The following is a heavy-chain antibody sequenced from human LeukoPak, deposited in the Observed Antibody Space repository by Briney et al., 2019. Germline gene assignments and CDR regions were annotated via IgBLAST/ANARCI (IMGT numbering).Heavy chain of an antibody. CDR1: GFTFSSYA. V-gene: IGHV3-23*01. CDR2: ISGGGGST. Sequence: GGSLRLSCAASGFTFSSYAMSWVRQAPGKGLEWVSAISGGGGSTYYADSVKGRFTISRDNAKNSLYLQMNSLRAEDTAVYYCARDSKLGDYVWGSDLDYWGQGTLVTVSS. J-gene: IGHJ4*02. CDR3: ARDSKLGDYVWGSDLDY. D-gene: IGHD3-16*02.